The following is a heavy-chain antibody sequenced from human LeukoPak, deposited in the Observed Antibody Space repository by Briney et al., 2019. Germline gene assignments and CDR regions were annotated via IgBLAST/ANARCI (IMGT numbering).Heavy chain of an antibody. D-gene: IGHD5-18*01. CDR2: INHIGSH. Sequence: SQTMSLTCAVYGRSFSGYSSSCDRQPPGKGLEWNGEINHIGSHTYHPTDKTRVTISLDTSKNQFSLKLGSVTAAGTAVYYCARGVRSSIYSYGFMNYWGQGTLVTVSS. V-gene: IGHV4-34*01. CDR1: GRSFSGYS. J-gene: IGHJ4*02. CDR3: ARGVRSSIYSYGFMNY.